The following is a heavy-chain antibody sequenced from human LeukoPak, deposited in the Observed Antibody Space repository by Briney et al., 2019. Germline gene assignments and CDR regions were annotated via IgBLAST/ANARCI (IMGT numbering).Heavy chain of an antibody. D-gene: IGHD4-17*01. CDR3: AKEEPDYGDYLAAFDY. V-gene: IGHV3-30*18. Sequence: SGGSLRLSCAASGFTFSSYGMHWVRQAPGKGLEWVAVISYDGSNKYYADPVKGRFTISRDNSKNTLYLQMNSLRPEDTAVYYCAKEEPDYGDYLAAFDYWGQGTLVTVSS. CDR1: GFTFSSYG. CDR2: ISYDGSNK. J-gene: IGHJ4*02.